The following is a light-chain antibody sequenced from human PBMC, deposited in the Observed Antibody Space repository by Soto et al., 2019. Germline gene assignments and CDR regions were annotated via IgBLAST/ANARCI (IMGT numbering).Light chain of an antibody. CDR2: DVT. CDR1: SSDVGLYNY. CDR3: SSFTTSSTYV. V-gene: IGLV2-14*01. J-gene: IGLJ1*01. Sequence: QSALTQPASVSGSPGQSIAISCTGTSSDVGLYNYVSWYQQHPDKVPKLIIHDVTNRPSGVSDRFSGSKSGNTASLTISGLQADDEADYYCSSFTTSSTYVFGTGTKLTVL.